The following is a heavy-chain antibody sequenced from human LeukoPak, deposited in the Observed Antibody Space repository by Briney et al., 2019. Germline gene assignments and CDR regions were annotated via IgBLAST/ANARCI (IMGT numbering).Heavy chain of an antibody. CDR2: IRYDGSNK. J-gene: IGHJ4*02. Sequence: PGGSLRLSYAASGFTFSSYGMHWVRQAPGKGLEWVAFIRYDGSNKYYADSVKGRFTISRDNSKNTLYLQMNSLRAEDTAVYYCAKGDRDTAMVTFFDYWGQGTLVTVSS. D-gene: IGHD5-18*01. CDR3: AKGDRDTAMVTFFDY. V-gene: IGHV3-30*02. CDR1: GFTFSSYG.